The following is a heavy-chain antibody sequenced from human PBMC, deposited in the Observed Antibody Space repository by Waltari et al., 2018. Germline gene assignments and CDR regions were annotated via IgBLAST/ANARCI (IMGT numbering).Heavy chain of an antibody. J-gene: IGHJ6*03. CDR2: IFSYAEK. Sequence: QVTLKESGPVLVKSTETLTLTCTVSGFSLSNARMGVSWIRQPPGKALEWLAHIFSYAEKSSNSACEPSPTLPQETFKRPGVLTMTNVEPVDTATYFCTRISPRLYYYMDVWGKGTTVTVSS. V-gene: IGHV2-26*01. CDR1: GFSLSNARMG. CDR3: TRISPRLYYYMDV.